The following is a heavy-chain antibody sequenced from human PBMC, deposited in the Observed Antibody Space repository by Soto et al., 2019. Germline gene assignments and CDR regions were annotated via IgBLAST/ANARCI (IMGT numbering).Heavy chain of an antibody. CDR1: GFTFSSYA. CDR3: VRERTYSGYDPIDY. CDR2: ISYDGSNK. J-gene: IGHJ4*02. Sequence: GGSLRLSCAASGFTFSSYAMHWVRQAPGKGLEWVAVISYDGSNKYYADSVKGRFTISRDNSKNTLYLQMNSLRAEDTAVYYCVRERTYSGYDPIDYWGQGTLVTVSS. D-gene: IGHD5-12*01. V-gene: IGHV3-30-3*01.